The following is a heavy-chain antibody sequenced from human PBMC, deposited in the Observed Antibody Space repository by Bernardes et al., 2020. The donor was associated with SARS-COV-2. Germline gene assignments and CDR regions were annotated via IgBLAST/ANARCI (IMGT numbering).Heavy chain of an antibody. J-gene: IGHJ3*02. V-gene: IGHV3-48*01. CDR1: GFTFSSYS. CDR2: ISSSSSTI. CDR3: ARGLRSTVPNALDI. D-gene: IGHD4-17*01. Sequence: GGSLRLSCAASGFTFSSYSMNWVRQAPGKGLEWVSYISSSSSTIYYADSVKGRFTISRDNAKNTLYVQMNSLRAEDTAVYYCARGLRSTVPNALDIWGQGTMVTVSS.